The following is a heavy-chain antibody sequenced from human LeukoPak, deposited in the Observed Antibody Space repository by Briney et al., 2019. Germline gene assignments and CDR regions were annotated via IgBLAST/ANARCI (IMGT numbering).Heavy chain of an antibody. CDR2: ISGSGGST. CDR1: GFTFSSYA. V-gene: IGHV3-23*01. Sequence: PGGSLRLSCAASGFTFSSYAMSWVRQAPGKGLEWVSAISGSGGSTYYADSVKGRFTISRDNSKNTLYLQMNSLRAEDTAVYYCAKGPRWELLDGYYYYYGMDVWGQGTTVTVSS. J-gene: IGHJ6*02. D-gene: IGHD1-26*01. CDR3: AKGPRWELLDGYYYYYGMDV.